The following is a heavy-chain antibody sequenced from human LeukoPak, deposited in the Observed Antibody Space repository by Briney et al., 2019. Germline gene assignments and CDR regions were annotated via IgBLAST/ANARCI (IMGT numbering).Heavy chain of an antibody. CDR3: ARKRSGSSGYYYYYYGMDV. V-gene: IGHV1-8*01. CDR1: GYTFTSYD. Sequence: GASVKVSCKASGYTFTSYDINWVRQATGQGLEWMGWMNPNSGNTGYAQKFQGRVTMTRNTSISTAYMELSSLRSEDTAVYYCARKRSGSSGYYYYYYGMDVWGQGTTVTVSS. CDR2: MNPNSGNT. J-gene: IGHJ6*02. D-gene: IGHD3-22*01.